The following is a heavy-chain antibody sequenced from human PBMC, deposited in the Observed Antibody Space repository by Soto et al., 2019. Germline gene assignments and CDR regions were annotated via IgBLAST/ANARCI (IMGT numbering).Heavy chain of an antibody. V-gene: IGHV4-34*01. CDR3: ARDKITGLFDY. J-gene: IGHJ4*02. CDR1: GGSFSGYS. Sequence: QVQLQQWGAGLLKPSETLSLTCAVYGGSFSGYSWTWIRQPPGTGLEWIGEINHSGSTNYNPSLKXXVTISVDTSKTQFSLKLTSVTAADTAVYYCARDKITGLFDYWGQGTLVTVSS. CDR2: INHSGST. D-gene: IGHD2-8*02.